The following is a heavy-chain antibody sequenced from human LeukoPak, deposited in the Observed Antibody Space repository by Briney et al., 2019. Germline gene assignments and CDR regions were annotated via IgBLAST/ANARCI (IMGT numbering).Heavy chain of an antibody. CDR3: ARDQAGDYEFWSGYPTY. CDR2: INPNSGGT. CDR1: GYTFTGYY. V-gene: IGHV1-2*02. Sequence: ASVKVSCEASGYTFTGYYMHWVRQAPGQGLEWMGWINPNSGGTNYAQKFQGRVTMTRDTSISTAYMELSRLRSDDTAVYYCARDQAGDYEFWSGYPTYWGQGTLVTVSS. D-gene: IGHD3-3*01. J-gene: IGHJ4*02.